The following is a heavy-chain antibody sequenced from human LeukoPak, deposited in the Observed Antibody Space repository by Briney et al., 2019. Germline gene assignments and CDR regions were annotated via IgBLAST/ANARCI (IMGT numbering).Heavy chain of an antibody. J-gene: IGHJ4*02. D-gene: IGHD3-16*02. CDR2: INHSGST. V-gene: IGHV4-39*07. CDR3: ARGYAMITFGGVIVHRHGRQFDY. CDR1: GGSMTSSGHY. Sequence: PSETLSLTCTVSGGSMTSSGHYWGWIRQPPGKGLEWIGEINHSGSTNYNPSLKSRVTISVDTSKNQFSLKLSSVTAADTAVYYCARGYAMITFGGVIVHRHGRQFDYWGQGTLVTVSS.